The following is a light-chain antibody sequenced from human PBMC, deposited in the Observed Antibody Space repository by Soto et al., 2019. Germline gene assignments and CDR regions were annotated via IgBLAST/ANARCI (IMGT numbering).Light chain of an antibody. CDR2: DAS. Sequence: EVWFTQSPDTPSLPPGERAPLSCRARQSISSYLAWYQQKPGQAPRLLIYDASSRATGIPARFSGSGSGTDFTLTISSLEPEDFAVYYCQQLTDWPPQWTFGQGTKVDIK. V-gene: IGKV3-11*01. J-gene: IGKJ1*01. CDR1: QSISSY. CDR3: QQLTDWPPQWT.